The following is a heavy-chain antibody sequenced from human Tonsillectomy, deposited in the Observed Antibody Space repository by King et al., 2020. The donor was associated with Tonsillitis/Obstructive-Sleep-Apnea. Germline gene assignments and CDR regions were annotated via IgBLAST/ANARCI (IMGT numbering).Heavy chain of an antibody. CDR3: AGGPAGADYYYMDV. Sequence: VQLVESGGGSVQPGGSLRLSCAASGFTFTRYAMTWVRQAPGKGLEWVSSISDNGAGTHYADSMKGRFTISRDNSKSTLYLQMNSLRVDDTAVYYCAGGPAGADYYYMDVWGKGTTVTVSS. CDR1: GFTFTRYA. V-gene: IGHV3-23*04. D-gene: IGHD6-19*01. CDR2: ISDNGAGT. J-gene: IGHJ6*03.